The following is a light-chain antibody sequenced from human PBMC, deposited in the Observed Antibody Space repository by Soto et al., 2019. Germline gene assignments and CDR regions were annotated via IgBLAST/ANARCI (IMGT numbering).Light chain of an antibody. V-gene: IGKV1-27*01. CDR2: AAS. CDR1: QGISNF. Sequence: DIQMTQSPSSLSASVGDRVTITCRARQGISNFLAWHQQKPGKVPKLLIYAASTLQSGVPSRFSGSGSGTDFTLTITSLQPEDVATYYCQKYNSAPWTFGQGTKGEIK. J-gene: IGKJ1*01. CDR3: QKYNSAPWT.